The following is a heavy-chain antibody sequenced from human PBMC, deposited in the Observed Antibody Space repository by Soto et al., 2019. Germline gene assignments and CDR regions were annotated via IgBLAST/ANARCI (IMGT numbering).Heavy chain of an antibody. V-gene: IGHV4-61*01. CDR2: IYYSGST. CDR3: ARDKFGVNWFDP. Sequence: PSETLSLTCTVSGGSVSSGSYYWSWIRQPPGKGLEWIGYIYYSGSTNYNPSLESRVTISVDTSKNQFSLKLSSVTAADTAVYYCARDKFGVNWFDPWGQGTLVTVSS. D-gene: IGHD3-10*01. CDR1: GGSVSSGSYY. J-gene: IGHJ5*02.